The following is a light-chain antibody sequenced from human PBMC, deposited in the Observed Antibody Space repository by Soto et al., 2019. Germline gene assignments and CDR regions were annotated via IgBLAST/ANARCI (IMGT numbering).Light chain of an antibody. J-gene: IGKJ1*01. CDR3: QQYGGSPRT. CDR1: QSVSRN. V-gene: IGKV3-20*01. CDR2: GAS. Sequence: EIVMTQSPATLSVSPGERATLSCMAIQSVSRNLAWYQQKPGQAPRLLIYGASSRATGIPERFSGGGSGTDFTLTISRLEPEDFAVYYCQQYGGSPRTFGQGTKVDIK.